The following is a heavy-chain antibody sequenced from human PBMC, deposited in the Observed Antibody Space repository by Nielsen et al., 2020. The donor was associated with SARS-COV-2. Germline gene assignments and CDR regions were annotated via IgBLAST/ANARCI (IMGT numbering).Heavy chain of an antibody. CDR1: GGSISSSSYY. D-gene: IGHD3-3*01. CDR2: IYYSGST. J-gene: IGHJ5*02. CDR3: ARVEGYDFWSGYYNGWFDP. Sequence: SETLSLTCTVPGGSISSSSYYWGWIRQPPGKGLEWIGSIYYSGSTYYNPSLKSRVTISVDTSKNQFSLKLSSVTAADTAVYYCARVEGYDFWSGYYNGWFDPWGQGTLVTVSS. V-gene: IGHV4-39*01.